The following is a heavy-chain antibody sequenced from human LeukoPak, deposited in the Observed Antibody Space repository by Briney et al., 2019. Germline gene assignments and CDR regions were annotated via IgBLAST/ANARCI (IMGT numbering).Heavy chain of an antibody. V-gene: IGHV4-59*01. CDR3: ARASSGYYLPHDY. CDR2: IYYSDVA. CDR1: GGSISSYY. Sequence: SETLSLTCTVSGGSISSYYWSWIRQPPGKGLEWIGYIYYSDVANYNPSLKSRVSISVDTSKNQFSLKLSSVTAADTAVYYCARASSGYYLPHDYWGQGTLVTVSS. J-gene: IGHJ4*02. D-gene: IGHD3-22*01.